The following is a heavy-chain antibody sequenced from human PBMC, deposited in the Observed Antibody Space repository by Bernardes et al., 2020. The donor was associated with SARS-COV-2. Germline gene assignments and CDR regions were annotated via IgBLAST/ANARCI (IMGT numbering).Heavy chain of an antibody. CDR1: GFTFSSYA. CDR3: AKDRSIALDYVWGSYRLDYYYYGMDV. CDR2: ISGSGGST. V-gene: IGHV3-23*01. D-gene: IGHD3-16*02. J-gene: IGHJ6*02. Sequence: GGSLRLSCAASGFTFSSYAMSWVRQAPGKGLEWVSAISGSGGSTYYADSVKGRFTISRDNSKNTLYLQMNSLRAEDTAVYYCAKDRSIALDYVWGSYRLDYYYYGMDVWGQGTTVTVSS.